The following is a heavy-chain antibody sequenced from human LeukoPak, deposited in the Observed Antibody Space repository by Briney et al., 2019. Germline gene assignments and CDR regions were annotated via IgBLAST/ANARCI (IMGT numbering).Heavy chain of an antibody. Sequence: PGGSLRLSCAASGITISNYGVHWVRQAPGKGLEWVAFIRYDGSNKYYADSVKGRFTISRDNSKNTLYLQMNSLRAEDTAVYYCAKFQPFLPANFDYWGQGTLVTVSS. D-gene: IGHD2-2*01. CDR2: IRYDGSNK. J-gene: IGHJ4*02. V-gene: IGHV3-30*02. CDR1: GITISNYG. CDR3: AKFQPFLPANFDY.